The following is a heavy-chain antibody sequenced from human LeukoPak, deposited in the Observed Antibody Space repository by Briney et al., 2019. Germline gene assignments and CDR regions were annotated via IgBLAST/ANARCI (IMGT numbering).Heavy chain of an antibody. J-gene: IGHJ4*02. V-gene: IGHV3-48*03. Sequence: GGSLRPSCAASGFTFSSYEMNWVRQAPGKGLEWVSYISSSGSTIYYADSVKGRFTISRDNAKNSLYLQMNSLRAEDTAVYYCARARLYSGYEWGDYWGQGTLVTVSS. D-gene: IGHD5-12*01. CDR3: ARARLYSGYEWGDY. CDR1: GFTFSSYE. CDR2: ISSSGSTI.